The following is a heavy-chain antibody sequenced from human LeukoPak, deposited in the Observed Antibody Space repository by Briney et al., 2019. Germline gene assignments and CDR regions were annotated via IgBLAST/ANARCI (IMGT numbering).Heavy chain of an antibody. Sequence: ASVKVSCKASGGTFSSYAISWVRQAPGQGLEWMGWINPNSGGTNYAQKFQGRVTMTRDTSISTAYMELSRLRSDDTAVYYCARDGGIAAAGGFDYWGQGTLVTVSS. CDR3: ARDGGIAAAGGFDY. CDR1: GGTFSSYA. V-gene: IGHV1-2*02. J-gene: IGHJ4*02. D-gene: IGHD6-13*01. CDR2: INPNSGGT.